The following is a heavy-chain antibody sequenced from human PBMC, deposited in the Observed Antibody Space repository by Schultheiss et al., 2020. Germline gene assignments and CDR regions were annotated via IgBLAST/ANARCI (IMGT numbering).Heavy chain of an antibody. CDR3: ARLGNYGSASPDY. V-gene: IGHV5-10-1*01. D-gene: IGHD3-10*01. CDR2: IDPFDSCA. J-gene: IGHJ4*02. Sequence: GGSLRLSCNVSGYTFTNYWIAWVRQMPGKGLEWMAKIDPFDSCASYSPSFQGHVTVSVDNSINTASLQWRSLKASDTAMYYCARLGNYGSASPDYWGQGTLVTVSS. CDR1: GYTFTNYW.